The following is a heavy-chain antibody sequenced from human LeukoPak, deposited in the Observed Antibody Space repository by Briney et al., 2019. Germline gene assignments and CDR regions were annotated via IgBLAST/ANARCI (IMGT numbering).Heavy chain of an antibody. CDR2: ITGTGGST. Sequence: GASLRLSCAASGFSLSTYGVSWVRQPPGKGLEGVSGITGTGGSTYYADSVKGRFTVSRGTSKNTLYLQMNSLRAEDTAIYCCAKDHGTAVAGFYYWGQATLVTVSS. CDR1: GFSLSTYG. CDR3: AKDHGTAVAGFYY. V-gene: IGHV3-23*01. D-gene: IGHD6-19*01. J-gene: IGHJ4*02.